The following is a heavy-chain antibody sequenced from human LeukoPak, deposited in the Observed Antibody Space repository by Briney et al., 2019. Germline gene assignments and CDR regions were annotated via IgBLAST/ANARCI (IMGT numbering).Heavy chain of an antibody. CDR2: IHSSSNYI. CDR3: AVDYDYRTAFFSGSRMTPKR. D-gene: IGHD3/OR15-3a*01. V-gene: IGHV3-21*06. J-gene: IGHJ4*02. CDR1: GFTFSSYS. Sequence: PGGSLRLSCAASGFTFSSYSMKWVRQAPGKGLEWVSSIHSSSNYINYVDSVKGRFTISRDNAKNSLYLQMNSLRAEDTAVYYCAVDYDYRTAFFSGSRMTPKRGGQGTLVTVSS.